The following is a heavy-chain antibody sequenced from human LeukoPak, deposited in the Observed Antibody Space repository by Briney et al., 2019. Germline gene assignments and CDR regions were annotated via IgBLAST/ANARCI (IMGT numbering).Heavy chain of an antibody. D-gene: IGHD4-11*01. CDR2: INPKRGVT. Sequence: GASVKVSFKASGYTFTDYYIHWIRQAPGQGLEWMGWINPKRGVTTYAQKFQGRVTMTRDTSITTAYMELTRLRSDDTTIYYCARERNYSDYGNSLEFWGQGTKVTVSS. CDR3: ARERNYSDYGNSLEF. CDR1: GYTFTDYY. V-gene: IGHV1-2*02. J-gene: IGHJ3*01.